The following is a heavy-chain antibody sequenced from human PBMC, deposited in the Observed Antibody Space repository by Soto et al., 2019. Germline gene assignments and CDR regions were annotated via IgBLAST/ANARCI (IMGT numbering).Heavy chain of an antibody. V-gene: IGHV3-23*01. Sequence: EVQLLDSGGGLVQPGGSLRLSCAASGFTFSSYTMSWVRQAPGKGLEWVSAISGSGGSPYYADSVQGRFTISRDNPKNTLYLQMNSLRAEDTAVYYCAKARCSTTNCYVPEYWGQGTLVTVSS. J-gene: IGHJ4*02. CDR3: AKARCSTTNCYVPEY. CDR1: GFTFSSYT. D-gene: IGHD2-2*01. CDR2: ISGSGGSP.